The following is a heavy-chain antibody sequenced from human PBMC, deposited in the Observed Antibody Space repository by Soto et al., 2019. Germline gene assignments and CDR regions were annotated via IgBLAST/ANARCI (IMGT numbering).Heavy chain of an antibody. CDR2: IYDSGST. CDR3: ARVNGSGSRLWGRFDP. CDR1: GGSISGYY. D-gene: IGHD3-10*01. Sequence: KPSETLSLTCTVSGGSISGYYWSWIRQPPGKGLEWIGYIYDSGSTNYNPSLKSRVTISVDTSRNQFSLKLSSVTAADTAFYYCARVNGSGSRLWGRFDPWGQGTLVTVSS. V-gene: IGHV4-59*01. J-gene: IGHJ5*02.